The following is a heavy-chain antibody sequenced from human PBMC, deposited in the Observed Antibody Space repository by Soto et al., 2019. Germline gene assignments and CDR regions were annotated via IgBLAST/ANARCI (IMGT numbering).Heavy chain of an antibody. D-gene: IGHD3-3*01. CDR2: SYYSGST. CDR3: SRWWSGSRQGFDP. V-gene: IGHV4-31*03. Sequence: QVQLQESGPGLVKPSQTLSLTCTVSGGSISSGDYYWSWIRQHPGKGLEWIGYSYYSGSTYYNPSLKSRVTRSVDTSKNQFSLKLSSVTAADTAVYFCSRWWSGSRQGFDPWGQGTLVTVSS. CDR1: GGSISSGDYY. J-gene: IGHJ5*02.